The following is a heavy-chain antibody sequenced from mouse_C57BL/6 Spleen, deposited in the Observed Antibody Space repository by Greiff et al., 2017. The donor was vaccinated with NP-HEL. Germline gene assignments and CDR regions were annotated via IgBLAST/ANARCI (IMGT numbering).Heavy chain of an antibody. J-gene: IGHJ4*01. Sequence: EVQGVESGGGLVQPGGSMKLSCVASGFTFSNYWMNWVRQSPEKGLEWVAQIRLKSDNYATHYAESVKGRFTISRDDSKSSVYLQMNNLRAEDTGIYYCTDYVGYAMDYWGQGTSVTVSS. CDR2: IRLKSDNYAT. CDR3: TDYVGYAMDY. D-gene: IGHD1-1*01. V-gene: IGHV6-3*01. CDR1: GFTFSNYW.